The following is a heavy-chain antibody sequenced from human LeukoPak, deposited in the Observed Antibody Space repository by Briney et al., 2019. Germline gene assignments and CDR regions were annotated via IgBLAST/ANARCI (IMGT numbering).Heavy chain of an antibody. CDR1: GYTFTGYY. Sequence: ASVKVSCKASGYTFTGYYMRWVRQAPGQGLEWMGWINPNSGGTNYAQKFQGWVTMTRDTSISTAYMELSRLRSDDTAVYYCARGNRWSHQYYFDYWGQGTLVTVSS. CDR2: INPNSGGT. D-gene: IGHD1/OR15-1a*01. V-gene: IGHV1-2*04. J-gene: IGHJ4*02. CDR3: ARGNRWSHQYYFDY.